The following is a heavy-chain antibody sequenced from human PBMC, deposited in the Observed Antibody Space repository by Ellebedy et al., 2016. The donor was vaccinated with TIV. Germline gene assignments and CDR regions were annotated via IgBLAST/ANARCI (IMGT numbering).Heavy chain of an antibody. CDR3: AKVKATYGSGSYYTRAEDY. CDR2: ISGSGGST. D-gene: IGHD3-10*01. CDR1: GFTFSSYA. V-gene: IGHV3-23*01. J-gene: IGHJ4*02. Sequence: GESLKISXAASGFTFSSYAMSWVRQAPGKGLEWVSAISGSGGSTYYADSVKGRFTISRDNSKNTLYLQMNSLRAEDTAVYYCAKVKATYGSGSYYTRAEDYWGQGTLVTVSS.